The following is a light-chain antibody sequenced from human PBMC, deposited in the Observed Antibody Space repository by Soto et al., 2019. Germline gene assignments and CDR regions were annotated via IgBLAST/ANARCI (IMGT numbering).Light chain of an antibody. CDR1: SSDVGGHKH. CDR2: EVG. Sequence: QSALTQPASVSGSPGQSITISCTGSSSDVGGHKHVSWYQQHPGKAPKLIIYEVGNRPSGVSNRFSGSKSGNTASLTISGFQAEDEADYYCNSYTSSSTHVFGTGTKVTVL. CDR3: NSYTSSSTHV. V-gene: IGLV2-14*01. J-gene: IGLJ1*01.